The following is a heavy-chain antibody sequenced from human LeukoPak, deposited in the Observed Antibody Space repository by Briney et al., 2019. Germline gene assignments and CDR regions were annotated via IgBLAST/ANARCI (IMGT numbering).Heavy chain of an antibody. V-gene: IGHV4-39*01. Sequence: SETLSLTCTVSGGSISSPSYYWGWIRQPPGKGLEWIGSIYYSGTTCYNPSLKSPVTISVDTSKNQFSLNLRSVTAADTAVYYCARLVVGDPREIDYWGQGTLVTVSS. CDR2: IYYSGTT. CDR1: GGSISSPSYY. CDR3: ARLVVGDPREIDY. D-gene: IGHD1-26*01. J-gene: IGHJ4*02.